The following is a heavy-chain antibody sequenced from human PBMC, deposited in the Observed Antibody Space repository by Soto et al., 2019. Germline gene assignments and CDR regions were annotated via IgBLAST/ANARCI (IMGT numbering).Heavy chain of an antibody. Sequence: GGSVKVSCQASGATFSRYALRWLRQARAQGFEWMGGIIPFFGTGNYAQKFQGRVTITADESTSTAYMELSSLRTEDTAVYYCARARRAVAGTHYYYAMDVWGQGTTVTVSS. CDR1: GATFSRYA. CDR2: IIPFFGTG. D-gene: IGHD6-19*01. CDR3: ARARRAVAGTHYYYAMDV. J-gene: IGHJ6*02. V-gene: IGHV1-69*13.